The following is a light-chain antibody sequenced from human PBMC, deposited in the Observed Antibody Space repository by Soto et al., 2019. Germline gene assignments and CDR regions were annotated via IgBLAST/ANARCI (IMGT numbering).Light chain of an antibody. CDR3: QQRSNWIT. V-gene: IGKV3-11*01. CDR2: DAS. Sequence: LTHSPAALSLSPGERATLSCRASQSVGSYLAWYQQKPGQAPRLLIYDASTRATGIPARFSASGSGTDFTLTISSLEPEDFAVYYCQQRSNWITFGQGTRLEIK. CDR1: QSVGSY. J-gene: IGKJ5*01.